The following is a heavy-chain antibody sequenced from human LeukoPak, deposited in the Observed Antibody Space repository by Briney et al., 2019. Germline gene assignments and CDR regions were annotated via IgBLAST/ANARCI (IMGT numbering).Heavy chain of an antibody. CDR3: ARQLTTKINFDY. CDR2: IYYSGST. J-gene: IGHJ4*02. Sequence: SETLSLTCTVSGGSISSGGYYWSWIRQHPGKGLEWIGYIYYSGSTYYNPSLKSRVTISVDTSKNQFSLKLSSVTAADTAVYYCARQLTTKINFDYWGQGTLVTVSS. CDR1: GGSISSGGYY. D-gene: IGHD5-24*01. V-gene: IGHV4-31*03.